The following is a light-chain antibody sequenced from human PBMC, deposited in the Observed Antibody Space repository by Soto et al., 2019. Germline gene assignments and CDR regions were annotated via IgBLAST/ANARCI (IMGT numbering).Light chain of an antibody. CDR1: QSVSSSF. CDR2: GAS. CDR3: QQYDSSPWT. V-gene: IGKV3-20*01. J-gene: IGKJ1*01. Sequence: EIVLTQSPGTLSLSPGERATLSCRASQSVSSSFLAWYQQKPGQAPRPLIYGASSRATGIPDRFSGSGSGHDFTLTISRLEPEDFAVYYCQQYDSSPWTFGQGTKVEIK.